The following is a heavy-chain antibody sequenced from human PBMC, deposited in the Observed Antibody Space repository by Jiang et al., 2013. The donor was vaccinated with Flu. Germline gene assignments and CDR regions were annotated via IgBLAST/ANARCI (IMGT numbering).Heavy chain of an antibody. CDR1: GFTFSNYA. V-gene: IGHV3-23*04. D-gene: IGHD2-21*02. CDR2: IGASGGGP. Sequence: VQLVESGGGLVQPGGSLRLSCAASGFTFSNYAMNWVRQAPGKGLEWVSIIGASGGGPYYADSVKGRFTISRDNSKNTLYLQMNSLRVGDTAIYYCAKGEGDTFSLSFDYWGQ. J-gene: IGHJ4*02. CDR3: AKGEGDTFSLSFDY.